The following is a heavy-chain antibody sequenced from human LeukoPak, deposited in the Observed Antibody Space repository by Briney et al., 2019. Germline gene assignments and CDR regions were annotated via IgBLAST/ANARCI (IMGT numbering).Heavy chain of an antibody. CDR2: ISAYNGNT. Sequence: ASVKVSCKASGYTFTSYGISWVRQAPGQGLEWMGWISAYNGNTNYAQKLQGRVTLSRDTSASTAYVELSSLRSEDTAVYYCARAYDFWSGYPLGGMDVWGQGTTVTVSS. D-gene: IGHD3-3*01. CDR1: GYTFTSYG. J-gene: IGHJ6*02. CDR3: ARAYDFWSGYPLGGMDV. V-gene: IGHV1-18*01.